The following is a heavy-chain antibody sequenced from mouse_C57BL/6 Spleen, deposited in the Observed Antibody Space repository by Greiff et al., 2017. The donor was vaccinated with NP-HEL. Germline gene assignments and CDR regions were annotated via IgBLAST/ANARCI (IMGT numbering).Heavy chain of an antibody. J-gene: IGHJ1*03. CDR3: ARSGTRWYFDV. CDR2: IDPSDSET. D-gene: IGHD4-1*01. V-gene: IGHV1-52*01. CDR1: GYTFTSYW. Sequence: QVQLQQPGAELVRPGSSVKLSCKASGYTFTSYWMHWVKQRPIQGLEWIGNIDPSDSETHYNQKFKDKATLTVDKSSSTAYMQLSSLTSEDSAVYYCARSGTRWYFDVWGTGTTVTVSS.